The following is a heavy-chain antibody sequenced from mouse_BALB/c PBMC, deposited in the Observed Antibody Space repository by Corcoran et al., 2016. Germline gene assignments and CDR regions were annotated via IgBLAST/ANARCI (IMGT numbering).Heavy chain of an antibody. J-gene: IGHJ4*01. CDR3: ASFDPGIAMDY. Sequence: EVQLQQSGPELVKPGASVKMSCKASGYTFTSYVMHWVKQKPGQGLEWIGYINPYNDGTKYNEKFQGKATLTSDKSSSTAYMELSSLTSEDSAVYYCASFDPGIAMDYWGQGTSVTVSS. V-gene: IGHV1S136*01. CDR2: INPYNDGT. CDR1: GYTFTSYV.